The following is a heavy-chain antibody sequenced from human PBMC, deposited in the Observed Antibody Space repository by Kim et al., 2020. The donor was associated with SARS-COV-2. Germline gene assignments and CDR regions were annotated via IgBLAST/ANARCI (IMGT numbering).Heavy chain of an antibody. V-gene: IGHV3-33*05. CDR2: ISYDGSST. CDR1: GFTFSSYG. CDR3: ARGRGASGLGNWFDP. Sequence: GGSLRLSCAASGFTFSSYGMHWVRQAPGKGLEWVAVISYDGSSTYYADSVKGRFTFSRDNSKNILFLQLNSLRADDTAVYYCARGRGASGLGNWFDPWGQGTLVTVSS. J-gene: IGHJ5*02. D-gene: IGHD3-10*01.